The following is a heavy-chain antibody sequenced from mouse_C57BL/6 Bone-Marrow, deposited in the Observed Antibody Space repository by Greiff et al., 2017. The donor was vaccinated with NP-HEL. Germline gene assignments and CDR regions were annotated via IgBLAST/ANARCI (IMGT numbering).Heavy chain of an antibody. CDR2: INPTNGGN. J-gene: IGHJ4*01. D-gene: IGHD2-4*01. CDR1: GYTFTDYY. Sequence: VQLQQSGPELVKPGASVKISCKASGYTFTDYYMNWVKQSHGKSLEWIGDINPTNGGNSYNQKFKGKATLTVDKSSSTAYMELRSLTSEDSAVYYCARSTYDDYDGAMDFWGQGTSVTVSS. CDR3: ARSTYDDYDGAMDF. V-gene: IGHV1-26*01.